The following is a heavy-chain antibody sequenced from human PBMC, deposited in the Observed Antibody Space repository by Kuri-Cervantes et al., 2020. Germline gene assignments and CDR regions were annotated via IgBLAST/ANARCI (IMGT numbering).Heavy chain of an antibody. V-gene: IGHV3-7*01. CDR3: ARDDVTTSGLVYYYGMDV. D-gene: IGHD3/OR15-3a*01. Sequence: GGSLRLSCAASGFTFSSYSMNWVRQAPGKGLEWVANIKQDGSEKYYVDSVKGRFTISRDNAKNSLYLQMNSLRAEDTAVYYCARDDVTTSGLVYYYGMDVWGQGTTVTVSS. CDR2: IKQDGSEK. J-gene: IGHJ6*02. CDR1: GFTFSSYS.